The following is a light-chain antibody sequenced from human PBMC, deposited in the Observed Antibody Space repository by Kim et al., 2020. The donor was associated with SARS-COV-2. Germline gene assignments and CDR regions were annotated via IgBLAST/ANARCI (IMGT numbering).Light chain of an antibody. CDR2: EVS. V-gene: IGLV2-18*02. CDR3: SSYTSSNTWV. CDR1: SSDVGSYNR. Sequence: QSALTQPPSVSGSPGQSVTISCTGTSSDVGSYNRVSWYQQTPGTAPKFMIYEVSNRPSGVPDRFSGSKSGNTASLTISGLQAEDEADYYCSSYTSSNTWVFGGGTQLTVL. J-gene: IGLJ2*01.